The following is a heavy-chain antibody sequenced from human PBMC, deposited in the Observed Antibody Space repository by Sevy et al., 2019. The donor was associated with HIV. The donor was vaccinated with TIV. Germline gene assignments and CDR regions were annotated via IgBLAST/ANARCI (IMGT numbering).Heavy chain of an antibody. J-gene: IGHJ3*02. V-gene: IGHV1-24*01. CDR1: GYTFTELS. Sequence: ASVKVSCKVSGYTFTELSMHWVRQAPGKGVEWMGGFDPEDGETIYAQKFQGRVTMTEDTSTDTAYMELSSLRSEDTAVYYCASASGQWRLRVAFDIWGQGTMVTVSS. D-gene: IGHD6-19*01. CDR3: ASASGQWRLRVAFDI. CDR2: FDPEDGET.